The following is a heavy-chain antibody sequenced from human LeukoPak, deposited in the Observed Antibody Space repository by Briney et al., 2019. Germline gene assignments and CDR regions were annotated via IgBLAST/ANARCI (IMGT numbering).Heavy chain of an antibody. Sequence: SQTLSLTCAISGDSASSNSAAWNWIRQSPSRGLEWLGRTYYRSKWYDDYAVSVASRIIINPDTSKNQFSLQLNSVTPEDTAVYYCAREGEHQLAYDAFDIWGQGTMVTVSS. CDR1: GDSASSNSAA. CDR3: AREGEHQLAYDAFDI. V-gene: IGHV6-1*01. D-gene: IGHD6-13*01. CDR2: TYYRSKWYD. J-gene: IGHJ3*02.